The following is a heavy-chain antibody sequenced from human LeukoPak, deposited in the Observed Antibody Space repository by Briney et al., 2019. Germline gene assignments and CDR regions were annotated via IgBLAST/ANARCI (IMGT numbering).Heavy chain of an antibody. CDR3: AREDYDSSGYYRPY. D-gene: IGHD3-22*01. J-gene: IGHJ4*02. CDR1: GYSISSGYY. V-gene: IGHV4-38-2*02. Sequence: SETLSLTCGVSGYSISSGYYWGWIRQPPGKGLEWIGSVYHSGSTYYNPSLKSRVTISVDTSKNQSSLKLNSVTAADTAVYYCAREDYDSSGYYRPYWGQGTLVTVAS. CDR2: VYHSGST.